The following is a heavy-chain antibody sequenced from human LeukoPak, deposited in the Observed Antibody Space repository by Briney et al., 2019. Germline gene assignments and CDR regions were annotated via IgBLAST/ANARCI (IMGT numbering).Heavy chain of an antibody. CDR1: GFTFSNYE. D-gene: IGHD6-13*01. CDR3: ASRALIEAGKGYYFDY. V-gene: IGHV3-48*03. CDR2: ISSTATII. Sequence: GGSLRLSCAASGFTFSNYEMSWVRQAPGRGLEWLSYISSTATIIYYADSVKGRFTISRDNAKNSLYLQMNSLSAEDTAVYYCASRALIEAGKGYYFDYWGQGTLVTVSS. J-gene: IGHJ4*02.